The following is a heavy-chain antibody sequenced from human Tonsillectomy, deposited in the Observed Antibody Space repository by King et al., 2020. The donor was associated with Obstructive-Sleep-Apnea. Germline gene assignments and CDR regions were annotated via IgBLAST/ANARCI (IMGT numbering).Heavy chain of an antibody. CDR2: ITSSSSTI. J-gene: IGHJ5*02. CDR1: GFTFCSYS. Sequence: VQLVESGGGLVQPGGSLRLSCAASGFTFCSYSMNWVRQAPGKGLEWVSYITSSSSTIYYADSVKGRFTISRDNAKNSLYLQMNSLRVEDTAVYYCARDSSGYSPWGQGTLVTVSS. V-gene: IGHV3-48*04. CDR3: ARDSSGYSP. D-gene: IGHD3-22*01.